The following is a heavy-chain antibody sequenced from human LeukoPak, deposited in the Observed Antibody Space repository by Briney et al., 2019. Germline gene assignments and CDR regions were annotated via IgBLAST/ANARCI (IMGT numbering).Heavy chain of an antibody. D-gene: IGHD3-22*01. J-gene: IGHJ5*02. V-gene: IGHV4-59*01. CDR3: AVTMIVAPWFDP. Sequence: PSETLSLTCTVSGGSISSYYWSWIRQPPGKGLEWIGYIYYSGSTNYNPSLKSRVTISVDTSKNQFFLKLSSVTAADTAVYYCAVTMIVAPWFDPWGQGTLVTVSS. CDR2: IYYSGST. CDR1: GGSISSYY.